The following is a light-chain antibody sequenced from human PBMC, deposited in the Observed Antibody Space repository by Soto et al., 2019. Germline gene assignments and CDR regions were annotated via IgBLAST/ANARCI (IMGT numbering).Light chain of an antibody. Sequence: EIVLTQSPGTLSVSPGERVTLSCKASRSVRSNLAWYQQKPGQAPRLLISGASTRATGITDRFSGSGSGTEFTLTINSLQSEDFAVYYCQQYNYWPGTFGQGTKVDIK. CDR1: RSVRSN. CDR3: QQYNYWPGT. CDR2: GAS. J-gene: IGKJ1*01. V-gene: IGKV3-15*01.